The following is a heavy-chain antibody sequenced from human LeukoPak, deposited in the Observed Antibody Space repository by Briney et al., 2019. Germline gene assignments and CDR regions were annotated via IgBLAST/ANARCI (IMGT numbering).Heavy chain of an antibody. J-gene: IGHJ2*01. Sequence: PGRSPRLSCAGSGFTSSTYAMHWVRQAPGKGLEWVAVISSDGTKKYYADSVKGRFTISRDNSKDMLYLQMNSLRVDDTAVYYCARDPNSGYDMVWYLDLWGRGTLVTVSS. V-gene: IGHV3-30-3*01. CDR2: ISSDGTKK. CDR1: GFTSSTYA. D-gene: IGHD5-12*01. CDR3: ARDPNSGYDMVWYLDL.